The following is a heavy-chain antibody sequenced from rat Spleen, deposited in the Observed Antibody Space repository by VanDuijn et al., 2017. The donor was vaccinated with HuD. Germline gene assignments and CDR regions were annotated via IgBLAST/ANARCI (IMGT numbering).Heavy chain of an antibody. J-gene: IGHJ4*01. CDR1: GFSLTSNG. V-gene: IGHV2S12*01. Sequence: QVQLKESGPGLVQPSQTLSLTCTVSGFSLTSNGVSWVRQPPGKGLEWIAAISSGGSTYYNSALKSRLSISRDTSKSQVFLKMNSLQTEDTAIYFCTRVDDYWGQGASVTVSS. D-gene: IGHD1-12*03. CDR2: ISSGGST. CDR3: TRVDDY.